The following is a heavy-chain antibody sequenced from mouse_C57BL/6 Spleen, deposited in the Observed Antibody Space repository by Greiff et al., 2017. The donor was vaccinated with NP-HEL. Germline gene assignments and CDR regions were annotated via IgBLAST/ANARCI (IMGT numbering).Heavy chain of an antibody. CDR2: ISSGGGYI. CDR1: GFTFSSYA. CDR3: TGIYYDYDGFAY. D-gene: IGHD2-4*01. V-gene: IGHV5-9-1*02. J-gene: IGHJ3*01. Sequence: DVMLVESGEGLVKPGGSLKLSCAASGFTFSSYAMSWVRQTPEKRLEWVAYISSGGGYIYYADTVKGRFTISRDNARNTLYLQMSSLKSEDTAMYYCTGIYYDYDGFAYWGQGTLVTVSA.